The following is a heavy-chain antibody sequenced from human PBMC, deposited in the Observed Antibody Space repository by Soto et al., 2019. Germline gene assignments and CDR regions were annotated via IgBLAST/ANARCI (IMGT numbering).Heavy chain of an antibody. J-gene: IGHJ4*02. D-gene: IGHD3-10*01. CDR2: IWYDGSNK. V-gene: IGHV3-33*01. Sequence: QVQMVESGGGVVQPGRSLRLSCAASGFTFSSYGMHWVRQAPGKGLEWVAVIWYDGSNKYYADSVKGRFTISRDNSKNTLYLQMSILSAEDTAVYYGARADYGSGSFGYWGQGTLVTVAS. CDR1: GFTFSSYG. CDR3: ARADYGSGSFGY.